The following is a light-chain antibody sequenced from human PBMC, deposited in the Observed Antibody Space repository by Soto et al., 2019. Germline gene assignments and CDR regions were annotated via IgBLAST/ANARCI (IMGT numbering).Light chain of an antibody. CDR1: QSISNY. Sequence: DMEMTQSPSSLSAFVGDRVTITCRASQSISNYLNWYQHKPGKVPKLLIYAASSFQSGVPTRFSGSGSGTDFTLTINSLQPEDFATYYCQQSYGTPLTFGGGTKIEIK. CDR3: QQSYGTPLT. V-gene: IGKV1-39*01. CDR2: AAS. J-gene: IGKJ4*01.